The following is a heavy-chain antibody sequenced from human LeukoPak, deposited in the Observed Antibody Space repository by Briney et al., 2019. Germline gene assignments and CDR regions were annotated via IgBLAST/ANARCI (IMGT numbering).Heavy chain of an antibody. V-gene: IGHV1-69*13. Sequence: ASVKVSCKASGGTFSSYAISWVRQAPGQGLEWMGGIIPIFGTANYAQKFQGRVTITADESTSTAYMELSSLRSEDTAVYYCASYGAVDAFDIWGQGTMVTVPS. CDR2: IIPIFGTA. D-gene: IGHD4-17*01. CDR1: GGTFSSYA. CDR3: ASYGAVDAFDI. J-gene: IGHJ3*02.